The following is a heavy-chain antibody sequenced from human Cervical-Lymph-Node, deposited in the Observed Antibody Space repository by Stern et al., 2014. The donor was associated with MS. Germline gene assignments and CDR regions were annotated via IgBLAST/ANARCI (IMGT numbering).Heavy chain of an antibody. D-gene: IGHD3-10*01. CDR1: GFTLSSYG. Sequence: VQLVESRGGVVQPGRSLRLSCAASGFTLSSYGMHWVRQAPGKGLEWVAVIWYDGSNKYYADSVKGRFTISRDDSKNTLYLQMNSLRAEDTAVYYCARAGGVISNDASDIWGQGTMVTVSS. CDR3: ARAGGVISNDASDI. CDR2: IWYDGSNK. J-gene: IGHJ3*02. V-gene: IGHV3-33*01.